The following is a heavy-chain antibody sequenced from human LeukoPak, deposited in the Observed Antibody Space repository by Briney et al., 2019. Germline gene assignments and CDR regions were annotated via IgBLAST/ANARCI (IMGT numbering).Heavy chain of an antibody. D-gene: IGHD6-13*01. V-gene: IGHV1-8*01. CDR3: ARSVAAGIHYWFDH. CDR2: MNPNSGNT. Sequence: ASVKVSCKASGYTFTSYDINWVRQATGQGLEWMGWMNPNSGNTGYAQKFQGRVTMTRNTSISTAYMELSSLRSEDTAAYYCARSVAAGIHYWFDHWGQGTLVTVSS. J-gene: IGHJ5*02. CDR1: GYTFTSYD.